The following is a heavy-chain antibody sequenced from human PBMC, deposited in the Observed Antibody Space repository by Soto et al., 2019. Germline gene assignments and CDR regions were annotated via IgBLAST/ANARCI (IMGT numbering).Heavy chain of an antibody. V-gene: IGHV4-59*01. CDR2: IHYSGST. D-gene: IGHD2-21*01. CDR3: TRGGDAYKNGH. Sequence: SSETLSLTCTVSGGSISSYYWSWIRQPPGKGLEWIGFIHYSGSTNYNPSLKSRVTMSVDTSKNQFSLKLTSVNAADTAVYYCTRGGDAYKNGHWGQGTLVTVS. CDR1: GGSISSYY. J-gene: IGHJ4*02.